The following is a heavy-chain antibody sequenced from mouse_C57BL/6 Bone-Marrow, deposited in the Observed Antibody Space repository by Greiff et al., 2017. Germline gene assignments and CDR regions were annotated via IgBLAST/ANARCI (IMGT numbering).Heavy chain of an antibody. V-gene: IGHV3-6*01. J-gene: IGHJ3*01. CDR3: AIYYGNFFAY. CDR1: GYSITSCYY. D-gene: IGHD2-1*01. CDR2: ISYDGSN. Sequence: VQLKESGPGLVIPSQSLSLTCSVTGYSITSCYYWNWNRQFPGNKLEWMGYISYDGSNNYNPSLTNLISFTRDTSKNQFFLKLNSVTTEDTATYYCAIYYGNFFAYWGQGTLVTVSA.